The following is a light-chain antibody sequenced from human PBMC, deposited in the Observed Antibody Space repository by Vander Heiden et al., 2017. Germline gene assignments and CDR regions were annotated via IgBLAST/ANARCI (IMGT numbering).Light chain of an antibody. J-gene: IGKJ2*01. CDR2: KA. Sequence: DIQMTQSPSTLSASVGDRVTITCRASQSISSWLAWYQQKPGKAPKLLIYKASRFSGRGSGTECTLTISSLQPDDVATYYCQQYKRYSYTFGHGTKLEIK. CDR1: QSISSW. CDR3: QQYKRYSYT. V-gene: IGKV1-5*03.